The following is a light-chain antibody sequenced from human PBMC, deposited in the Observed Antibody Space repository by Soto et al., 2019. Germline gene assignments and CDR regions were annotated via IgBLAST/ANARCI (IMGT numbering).Light chain of an antibody. CDR2: DVT. J-gene: IGLJ2*01. CDR1: SSDVGGYNS. CDR3: CSYAGSYTFVV. Sequence: QSVLTQPRSVSGSPGQSVTFSCTGTSSDVGGYNSVSWYQQHPGKAPKLMIYDVTKRPSGVPDRFSGSKSGNTASLTISGLQAEDEADYYCCSYAGSYTFVVFGGGTKLTVL. V-gene: IGLV2-11*01.